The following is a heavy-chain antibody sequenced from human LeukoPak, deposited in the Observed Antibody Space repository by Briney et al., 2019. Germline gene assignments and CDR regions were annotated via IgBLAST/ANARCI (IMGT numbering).Heavy chain of an antibody. J-gene: IGHJ6*02. V-gene: IGHV4-34*01. Sequence: PSETLSLTCAVYGGSFSGYYWSWIRQPPGKGLEWIGEINHSGSTNYNPSLKSRVTISVDTSKNQFSLKLSSVTAADTAVYYCARIGYCSSTSCYTTDVWGQETTVTVSS. D-gene: IGHD2-2*02. CDR1: GGSFSGYY. CDR2: INHSGST. CDR3: ARIGYCSSTSCYTTDV.